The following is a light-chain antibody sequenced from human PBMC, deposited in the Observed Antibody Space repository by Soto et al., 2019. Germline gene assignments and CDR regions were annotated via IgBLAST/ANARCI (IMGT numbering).Light chain of an antibody. CDR3: CSYAGSYTHYV. J-gene: IGLJ1*01. CDR1: SSDVGGYNY. CDR2: DVS. Sequence: QSALTQPRSVSGSPGQSITISCTGTSSDVGGYNYVSWYRQHPGKAPKLMIYDVSKRPSGVPDRFSGSKSGNTASLTISGLQAADEADYYCCSYAGSYTHYVFGTGTQLTVL. V-gene: IGLV2-11*01.